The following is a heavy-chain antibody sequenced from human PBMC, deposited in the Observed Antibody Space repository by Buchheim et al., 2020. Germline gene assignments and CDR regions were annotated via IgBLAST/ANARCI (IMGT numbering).Heavy chain of an antibody. CDR1: GGSISSYY. V-gene: IGHV4-59*01. D-gene: IGHD3-10*01. Sequence: QVQLQESGPGLVKPSETLSLTCTVSGGSISSYYWSWIRQPPGKGLEWIGYIYYSGSTNYNPPLKSRVTISVDTSKNQFSLTLSSVTAADTAVYYCARDQMVRPYYYYYGMDVWGQGTT. CDR3: ARDQMVRPYYYYYGMDV. J-gene: IGHJ6*02. CDR2: IYYSGST.